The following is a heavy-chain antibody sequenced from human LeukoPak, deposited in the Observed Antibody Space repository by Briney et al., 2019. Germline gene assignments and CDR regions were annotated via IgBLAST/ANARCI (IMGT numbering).Heavy chain of an antibody. V-gene: IGHV5-51*01. CDR2: IYPGDSDT. D-gene: IGHD2-8*01. CDR1: GYSFTSYW. J-gene: IGHJ5*02. CDR3: ARQLMVYAIIGWFDP. Sequence: GESLKISCKGSGYSFTSYWIGWVRQMPGKGLEWMGIIYPGDSDTRYSPSFQGQVTISADNSISTAYLQWSSLKASDTAMYYCARQLMVYAIIGWFDPWGQGTLVTVSS.